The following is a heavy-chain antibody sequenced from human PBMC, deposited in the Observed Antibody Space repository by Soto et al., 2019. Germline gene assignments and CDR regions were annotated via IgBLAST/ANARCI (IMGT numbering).Heavy chain of an antibody. J-gene: IGHJ4*02. CDR2: INDDGIST. Sequence: PGGSLRLSCAASGITFSMYWMHWVRQVPGKGPEWVSRINDDGISTSYADSVKGRFTISRDNAKNTLYLQMNALRVEDTAVYYCTRGPRSTSTGTGAFWGQGTLVTVSS. D-gene: IGHD1-1*01. CDR3: TRGPRSTSTGTGAF. CDR1: GITFSMYW. V-gene: IGHV3-74*01.